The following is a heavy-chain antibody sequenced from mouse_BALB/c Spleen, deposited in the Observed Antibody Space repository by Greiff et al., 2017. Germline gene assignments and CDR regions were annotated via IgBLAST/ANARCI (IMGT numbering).Heavy chain of an antibody. CDR1: GYSITSDYA. CDR3: AREQIYYGYDGYAMDY. CDR2: ISYSGST. V-gene: IGHV3-2*02. Sequence: EVKLVESGPGLVKPSQSLSLTCTVTGYSITSDYAWNWIRQFPGNKLEWMGYISYSGSTSYNPSLKSRISITRDTSKNQFFLQLNSVTTEDTATYYCAREQIYYGYDGYAMDYWGQGTSVTVSS. J-gene: IGHJ4*01. D-gene: IGHD2-2*01.